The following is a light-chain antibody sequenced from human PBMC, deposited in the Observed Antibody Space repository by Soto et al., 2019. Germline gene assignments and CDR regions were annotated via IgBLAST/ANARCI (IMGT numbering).Light chain of an antibody. CDR1: QSVTDW. Sequence: DIQLTQSPSTLSASVGDRVTITCRASQSVTDWLAWYQQKPGKAPKLLIYDASSFQSGVPSRFSGSGSGTEFSLTISSLQPDDFATYYCQQYYRSCTFGQGPKVEI. CDR2: DAS. CDR3: QQYYRSCT. V-gene: IGKV1-5*01. J-gene: IGKJ2*02.